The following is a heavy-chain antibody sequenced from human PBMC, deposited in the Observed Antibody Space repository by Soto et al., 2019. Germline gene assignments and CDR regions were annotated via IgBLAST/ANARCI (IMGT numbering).Heavy chain of an antibody. V-gene: IGHV4-39*01. CDR2: IYYSGST. J-gene: IGHJ6*02. D-gene: IGHD6-13*01. CDR3: ARPLGWAAAGTLDYYYGMDV. CDR1: GGSIGSSSYY. Sequence: PSVTLPLTCTVSGGSIGSSSYYWGWIRQPPRKGLEWVGSIYYSGSTYYNPSLKSRVTISVDTSKNQFSLKLSSVTAADTAVYYCARPLGWAAAGTLDYYYGMDVWGQGTTVTVSS.